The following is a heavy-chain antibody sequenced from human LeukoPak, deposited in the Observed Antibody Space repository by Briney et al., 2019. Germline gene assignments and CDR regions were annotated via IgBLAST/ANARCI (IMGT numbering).Heavy chain of an antibody. D-gene: IGHD4-17*01. CDR1: GYTFTGYY. CDR2: INPNSGGT. J-gene: IGHJ6*03. Sequence: GASVTVSCKASGYTFTGYYMHWVRQAPGQGLEWMGWINPNSGGTNYAQKFQGRVTMTRDTSISTAYMELSRLRSDDTAVYYCARTGREYGDYAPGDYYYYMDVWGKGTTVTVSS. V-gene: IGHV1-2*02. CDR3: ARTGREYGDYAPGDYYYYMDV.